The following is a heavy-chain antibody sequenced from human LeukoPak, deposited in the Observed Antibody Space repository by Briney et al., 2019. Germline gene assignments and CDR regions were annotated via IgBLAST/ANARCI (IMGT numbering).Heavy chain of an antibody. CDR1: GYTFTGYY. V-gene: IGHV1-2*02. CDR3: ARSVNPSWFGELYTLYYYYYMDV. Sequence: ASVKVSCKASGYTFTGYYMHWVRQAPGQGLEWMGWISPNSGGTNYAQKFQGRVTMTRNTSISTAYMELSSLRSEDTAVYYCARSVNPSWFGELYTLYYYYYMDVWGKGTTVTISS. J-gene: IGHJ6*03. CDR2: ISPNSGGT. D-gene: IGHD3-10*01.